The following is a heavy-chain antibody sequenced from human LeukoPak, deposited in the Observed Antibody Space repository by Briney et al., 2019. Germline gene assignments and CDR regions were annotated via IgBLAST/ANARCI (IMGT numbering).Heavy chain of an antibody. Sequence: GGSLRLSCAASGFTFSSYAMSWVRQAPGKGLEWVSAISGSGGSTYYADSVKGRFTISRDNAKNSLYLQMNSLRAEDTAVYYCVRDYYDSSGYYHGGYWGQGTLVTVYS. J-gene: IGHJ4*02. CDR2: ISGSGGST. V-gene: IGHV3-23*01. CDR1: GFTFSSYA. CDR3: VRDYYDSSGYYHGGY. D-gene: IGHD3-22*01.